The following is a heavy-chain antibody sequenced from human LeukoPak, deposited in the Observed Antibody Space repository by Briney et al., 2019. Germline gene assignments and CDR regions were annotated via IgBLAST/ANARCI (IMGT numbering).Heavy chain of an antibody. D-gene: IGHD3-22*01. J-gene: IGHJ5*02. V-gene: IGHV4-34*01. Sequence: SETLSLTCAVYGGSFSGYYWSWIRQPPGKGLERIGEINHSGSINYNPSLKSRGTISVDTSKNQVSLQLSSVTAADTAVYYCARGDSSGYIFGNWFDPWGQGTLVTVSS. CDR2: INHSGSI. CDR1: GGSFSGYY. CDR3: ARGDSSGYIFGNWFDP.